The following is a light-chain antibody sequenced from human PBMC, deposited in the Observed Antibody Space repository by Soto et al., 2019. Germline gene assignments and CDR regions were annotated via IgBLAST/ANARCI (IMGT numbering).Light chain of an antibody. Sequence: EIVMTQSPATLSVSPGERVTLSCRASQSVSSNLAWYQQKPGQAPRLLIFAASTRATGIPARFSGSGSGTEFTLTINSLQSEDFAVYYCQQYNNWPLYTFGQGTKLEIK. J-gene: IGKJ2*01. CDR2: AAS. CDR3: QQYNNWPLYT. V-gene: IGKV3-15*01. CDR1: QSVSSN.